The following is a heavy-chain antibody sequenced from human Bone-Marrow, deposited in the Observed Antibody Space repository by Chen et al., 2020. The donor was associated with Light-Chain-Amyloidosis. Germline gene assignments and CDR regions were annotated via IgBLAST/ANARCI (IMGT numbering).Heavy chain of an antibody. CDR3: ARERSCNNNNCYGYNWFDT. J-gene: IGHJ5*02. D-gene: IGHD2-2*01. CDR1: GFTFSDYW. CDR2: IRQDGSVK. Sequence: EVQLVESGGGLVQPGGSLTLSCAASGFTFSDYWISWLRQAPGKGPEWVADIRQDGSVKYYVDSVQGRFTISRDNAKKSLFLQMNGLRAEDTAVYYCARERSCNNNNCYGYNWFDTWGQGTLVTVSS. V-gene: IGHV3-7*03.